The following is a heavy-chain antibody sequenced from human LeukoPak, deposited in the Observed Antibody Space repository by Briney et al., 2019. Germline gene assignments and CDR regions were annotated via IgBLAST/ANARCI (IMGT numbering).Heavy chain of an antibody. Sequence: KTGGSLRLSCAASGFTFNTYSVSWVRQAPGKGLEWVSSISSSTTYIYYADSVKGRFTISRDNAKNSLYLQMNSLRVEDTAVYYCARDFPRDNDAFDIWGQGTMVIVSS. CDR2: ISSSTTYI. V-gene: IGHV3-21*01. J-gene: IGHJ3*02. CDR3: ARDFPRDNDAFDI. CDR1: GFTFNTYS.